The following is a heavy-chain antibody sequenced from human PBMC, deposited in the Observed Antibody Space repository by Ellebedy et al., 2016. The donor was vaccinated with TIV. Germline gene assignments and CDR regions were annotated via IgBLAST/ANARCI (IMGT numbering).Heavy chain of an antibody. Sequence: GGSLRLXCKGSGYSFTSYWIGWVRQMPGKGLEWMGIIYPGDSDTRYSPSFQGQVTISADKSISTAYLQWSSLKASDTAMYYCASGGDDRYGDYGFFGYWGQGTLVTVSS. J-gene: IGHJ4*02. D-gene: IGHD4-17*01. CDR2: IYPGDSDT. CDR1: GYSFTSYW. CDR3: ASGGDDRYGDYGFFGY. V-gene: IGHV5-51*01.